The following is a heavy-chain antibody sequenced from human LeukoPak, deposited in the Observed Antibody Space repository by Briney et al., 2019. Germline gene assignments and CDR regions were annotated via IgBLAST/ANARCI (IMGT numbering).Heavy chain of an antibody. V-gene: IGHV7-4-1*02. J-gene: IGHJ4*02. Sequence: ASVKVSCKASGGTFSSYAISWVRQAPGQRLEWVGWINTNTGNPTYAQGFTGRFVFSLDTSVSTAYLQISSLKAEDTAVYYCARALKLARDYFDYWGQGTLVTVSS. CDR1: GGTFSSYA. CDR2: INTNTGNP. CDR3: ARALKLARDYFDY. D-gene: IGHD6-6*01.